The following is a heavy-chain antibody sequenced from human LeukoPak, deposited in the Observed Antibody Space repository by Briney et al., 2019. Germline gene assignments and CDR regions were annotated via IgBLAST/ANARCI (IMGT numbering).Heavy chain of an antibody. CDR2: ISGSGGST. V-gene: IGHV3-23*01. CDR3: AKEGPYTSGWRVFEY. Sequence: GGSLRLSCAASGFIFSNYAMTWVRQAPGKGLEWVSGISGSGGSTYYADSVKGRFTISRDNSKNTLYLQMNSLRAEDTAVYYCAKEGPYTSGWRVFEYWGQGTLVTVSS. J-gene: IGHJ4*02. CDR1: GFIFSNYA. D-gene: IGHD6-19*01.